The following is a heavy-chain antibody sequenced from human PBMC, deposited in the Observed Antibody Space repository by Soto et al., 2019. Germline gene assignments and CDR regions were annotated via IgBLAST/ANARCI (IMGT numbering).Heavy chain of an antibody. CDR3: ARDVIAAGGTAG. CDR1: GGTFSSYA. Sequence: QVQLVQSGAEVKKPGSSVKVSCKASGGTFSSYAISWVRQAPGQGLEWMGGIIPIFGTANYAQKFQGRVTITAYKSRRTAYMELSSLRSEYPAVYYCARDVIAAGGTAGWGQGTLVTVSS. V-gene: IGHV1-69*14. CDR2: IIPIFGTA. J-gene: IGHJ4*02. D-gene: IGHD6-13*01.